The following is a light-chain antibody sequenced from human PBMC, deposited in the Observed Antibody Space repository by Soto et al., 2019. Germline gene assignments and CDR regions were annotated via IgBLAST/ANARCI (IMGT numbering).Light chain of an antibody. Sequence: EIVLTQSPATQSLSPGERATLSCRASQSVSNFLAWYQQKPGQAPRLLIYYISTRATGIPARFSGSGSGTEFTLTINSLQSEDSAVYYCQQHNQWPITFGQGTRLEIK. V-gene: IGKV3-11*01. CDR1: QSVSNF. J-gene: IGKJ5*01. CDR2: YIS. CDR3: QQHNQWPIT.